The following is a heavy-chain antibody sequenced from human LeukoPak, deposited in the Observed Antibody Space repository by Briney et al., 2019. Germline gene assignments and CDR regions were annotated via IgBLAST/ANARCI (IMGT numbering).Heavy chain of an antibody. V-gene: IGHV3-30*02. J-gene: IGHJ4*02. CDR2: IRYDGSNK. Sequence: PGGSLRLSCAISGFTFSSYGMHWVRQAPGKGLEWVAFIRYDGSNKYYADSVKGRFTISRDNSKNTLYPQMNSLRAEDTAVYYCANARIAVAGTIGYWGQGTLVTVSS. D-gene: IGHD6-19*01. CDR1: GFTFSSYG. CDR3: ANARIAVAGTIGY.